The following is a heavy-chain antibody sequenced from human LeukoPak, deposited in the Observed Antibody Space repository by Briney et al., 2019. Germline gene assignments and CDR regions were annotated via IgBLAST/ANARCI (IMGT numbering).Heavy chain of an antibody. CDR3: ARGVVVVPAARWFDP. D-gene: IGHD2-2*01. V-gene: IGHV3-21*01. J-gene: IGHJ5*02. Sequence: GSLRLSCAASGFTFSSYSMNWVRQAPGKGLEWVSSISSSSSYIYYADSVKGRFTISRDNAKNSLYLQMNSLRAEDTAVYYCARGVVVVPAARWFDPWGQGTLVTVSS. CDR1: GFTFSSYS. CDR2: ISSSSSYI.